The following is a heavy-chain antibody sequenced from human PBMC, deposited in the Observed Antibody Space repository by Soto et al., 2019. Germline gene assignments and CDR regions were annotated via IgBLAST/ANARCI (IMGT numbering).Heavy chain of an antibody. V-gene: IGHV4-31*03. CDR2: IYYSGST. CDR1: GGSISSGGYY. D-gene: IGHD3-22*01. CDR3: ASSVYYYDSSGYFPDAFDI. J-gene: IGHJ3*02. Sequence: PSETLSLTCTVSGGSISSGGYYWSWIRQHPGKGLEWIGYIYYSGSTYYNPSLKSRVTISVDTSKNQFSLKLSSETAADTAVYYCASSVYYYDSSGYFPDAFDIWGQGTMVTVSS.